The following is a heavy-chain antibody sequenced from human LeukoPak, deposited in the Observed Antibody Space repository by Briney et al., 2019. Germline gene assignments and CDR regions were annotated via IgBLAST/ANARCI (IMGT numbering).Heavy chain of an antibody. D-gene: IGHD2-2*03. CDR2: IYHSGST. V-gene: IGHV4-30-2*06. CDR3: ARGRAFGYCSSTSCQGAFDI. J-gene: IGHJ3*02. CDR1: GGSISSGGYY. Sequence: TSQTLSLTCTVSGGSISSGGYYWSWIRQSPGKGLEWIGYIYHSGSTYYNPSLKSRVTISVDRSKNQFSLKLSSVTAADTAVYYCARGRAFGYCSSTSCQGAFDIWGQGTMVTVSS.